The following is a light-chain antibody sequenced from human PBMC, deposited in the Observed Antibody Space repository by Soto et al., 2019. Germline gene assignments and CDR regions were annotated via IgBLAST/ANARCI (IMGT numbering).Light chain of an antibody. CDR2: GAS. CDR1: QSVNAN. CDR3: QQYNTWLWT. V-gene: IGKV3-15*01. Sequence: EVVMTQSPATLSVSPGEGATLSCRASQSVNANLAWYQQKPGQAPRLLIHGASNRATGIPARFSGSGFGTEFILPISSLQSEDFAVYYCQQYNTWLWTFGQGTKVEIK. J-gene: IGKJ1*01.